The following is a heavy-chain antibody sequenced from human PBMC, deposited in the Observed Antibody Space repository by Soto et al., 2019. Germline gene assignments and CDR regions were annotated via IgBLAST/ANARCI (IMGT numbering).Heavy chain of an antibody. V-gene: IGHV1-69*08. CDR1: GGTFSSYT. Sequence: QVQLVQSGAEVKKPGSSVKVSCKASGGTFSSYTISWVRQAPGQGLEWMGRIIPILGIANYAQKFQGRVTTTADKSTSTAYMELSSLRSEDTAVYYCARDLKGSGWFDPWGQGTLVTVSS. CDR2: IIPILGIA. D-gene: IGHD3-3*01. CDR3: ARDLKGSGWFDP. J-gene: IGHJ5*02.